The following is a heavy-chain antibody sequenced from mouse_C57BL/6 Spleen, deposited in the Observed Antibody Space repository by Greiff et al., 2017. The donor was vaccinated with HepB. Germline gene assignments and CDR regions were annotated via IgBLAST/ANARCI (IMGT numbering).Heavy chain of an antibody. J-gene: IGHJ1*03. CDR3: ARTTHYYGSSYWYFDV. Sequence: VQLQQSGAELVKPGASVKISCKASGYAFSSYWMNWVKQRPGKGLEWIGQIYPGDGDTNYNGKFKGKATLTADKSSRTAYMQLSSLTSEDSAVYFCARTTHYYGSSYWYFDVWGTGTTVTVSS. CDR2: IYPGDGDT. CDR1: GYAFSSYW. D-gene: IGHD1-1*01. V-gene: IGHV1-80*01.